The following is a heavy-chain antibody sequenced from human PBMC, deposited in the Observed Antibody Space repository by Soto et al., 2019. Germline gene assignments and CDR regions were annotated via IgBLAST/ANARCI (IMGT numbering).Heavy chain of an antibody. CDR3: ARRGSSKLDFHYYYYMDV. D-gene: IGHD6-6*01. CDR2: IYPGDSDT. V-gene: IGHV5-51*01. J-gene: IGHJ6*03. Sequence: PGASLKISCKGSGYIFTSYWIVWVRQMPGKGLEWMGIIYPGDSDTTYSPSFQGQVTISADKSFSTAYLQWNSLRASDTAMYYCARRGSSKLDFHYYYYMDVWGQGTTVTVSS. CDR1: GYIFTSYW.